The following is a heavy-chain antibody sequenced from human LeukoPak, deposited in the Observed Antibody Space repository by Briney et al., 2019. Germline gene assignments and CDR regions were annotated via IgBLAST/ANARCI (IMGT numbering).Heavy chain of an antibody. CDR1: GFTFSDYY. V-gene: IGHV3-11*01. J-gene: IGHJ4*02. Sequence: GGSLRLSCAASGFTFSDYYMSWIRQAPGKGLEWVSYISSSGSTIYYADSVKGRFTISRDNAKNSLYLQMNSLRAEDTAVYYCARVRAPYYYDSSGSPVYYFDYWGQGTLVTVSS. CDR2: ISSSGSTI. D-gene: IGHD3-22*01. CDR3: ARVRAPYYYDSSGSPVYYFDY.